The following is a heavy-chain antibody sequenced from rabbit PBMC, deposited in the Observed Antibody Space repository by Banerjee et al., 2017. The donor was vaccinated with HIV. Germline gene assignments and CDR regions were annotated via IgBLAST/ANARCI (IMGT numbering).Heavy chain of an antibody. CDR3: ARETWGATGNYGL. CDR2: IGTGFGDT. J-gene: IGHJ4*01. Sequence: QQLVESGGGLVKPGASLTLTCTASGFYFSSGYDLCWVRQAPGKGLEWIACIGTGFGDTYYANWAKGRFTISKTSSTTVTLQVTSLTAADTATYFCARETWGATGNYGLWGPGTLVT. D-gene: IGHD7-1*01. CDR1: GFYFSSGYD. V-gene: IGHV1S40*01.